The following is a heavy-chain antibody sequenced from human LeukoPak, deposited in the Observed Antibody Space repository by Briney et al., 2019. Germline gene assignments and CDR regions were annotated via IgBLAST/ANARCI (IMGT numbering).Heavy chain of an antibody. V-gene: IGHV3-23*01. D-gene: IGHD3-22*01. Sequence: PGGSLRLSCAASGFTFSSYAMSWARQAPGKGLEWVSAISGSGGSTYYADSVKGRFTISRDNSKNTLYLQMNSLRAEDTAVYYCAKPPYDSSGYYAYLDYWGQGTLVTVSS. CDR3: AKPPYDSSGYYAYLDY. CDR1: GFTFSSYA. CDR2: ISGSGGST. J-gene: IGHJ4*02.